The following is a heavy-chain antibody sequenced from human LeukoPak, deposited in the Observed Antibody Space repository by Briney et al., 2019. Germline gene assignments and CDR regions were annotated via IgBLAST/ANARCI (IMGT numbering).Heavy chain of an antibody. D-gene: IGHD2-2*01. J-gene: IGHJ5*02. Sequence: ASVKVSCKASGYTFTSYGISWVRQAPGQGLEWMGWISAYNGNTNYAQKLQGGVTMTTDTSTSTAYMELRSLRSDDTAVYYCARERSYCSSTSCHNWFDPWGQGTLVTVSS. V-gene: IGHV1-18*04. CDR1: GYTFTSYG. CDR2: ISAYNGNT. CDR3: ARERSYCSSTSCHNWFDP.